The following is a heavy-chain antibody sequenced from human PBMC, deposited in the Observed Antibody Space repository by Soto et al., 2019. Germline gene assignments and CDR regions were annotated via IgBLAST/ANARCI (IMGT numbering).Heavy chain of an antibody. CDR3: AKAARATTLYNFDF. D-gene: IGHD1-26*01. V-gene: IGHV3-23*01. CDR2: ISDSGDTT. Sequence: GGSLRLSCVASGFTFSNFAMTWVRQPPGKGLEWVSVISDSGDTTFHADSVKGRFTISRDNSKKTVYLQMNSLRAEDTAVYYCAKAARATTLYNFDFWGQGALVTVSS. CDR1: GFTFSNFA. J-gene: IGHJ4*01.